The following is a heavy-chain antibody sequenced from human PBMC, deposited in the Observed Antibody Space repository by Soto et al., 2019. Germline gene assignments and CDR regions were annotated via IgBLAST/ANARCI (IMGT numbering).Heavy chain of an antibody. D-gene: IGHD6-19*01. Sequence: EVHLLESGGGLVQPGGPLRLSCAASGFPFSRCAMNWVRQAPGKGLEWVSTISHSDHSTYYADSVKGRFTVSRDNSENTLYLQMNSLRAEDTAIDYCAKRGGDSGWGDFDSWGQGTLVTVSS. V-gene: IGHV3-23*01. J-gene: IGHJ4*02. CDR1: GFPFSRCA. CDR2: ISHSDHST. CDR3: AKRGGDSGWGDFDS.